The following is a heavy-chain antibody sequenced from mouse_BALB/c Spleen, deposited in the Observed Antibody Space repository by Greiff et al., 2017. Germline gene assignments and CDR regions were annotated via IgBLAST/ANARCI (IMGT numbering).Heavy chain of an antibody. CDR3: AREETYGSRAFAY. D-gene: IGHD1-1*01. J-gene: IGHJ3*01. CDR1: GFTFSAYY. CDR2: IIDGGSYT. V-gene: IGHV5-4*02. Sequence: EVKLVESGGGLVKPGGSLNLSCAASGFTFSAYYMYWVRQTPEKRLEWVATIIDGGSYTYYPDSVKGRFTISRDNAKNNLYLQMSSLKSEDTAMYYCAREETYGSRAFAYWGQGTLVTVSA.